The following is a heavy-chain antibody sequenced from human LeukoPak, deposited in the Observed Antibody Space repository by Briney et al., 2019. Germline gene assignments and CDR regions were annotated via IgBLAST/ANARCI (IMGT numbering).Heavy chain of an antibody. V-gene: IGHV3-23*01. CDR2: INGSGGRT. J-gene: IGHJ4*02. D-gene: IGHD3-22*01. Sequence: GGSLRLSCAASGFTFSNYGIAWVRQAPGKGLEWVTGINGSGGRTYYADSVKGRFTISRDNSKNTLYLQMNSLRAEDTAVYYCAKDLWYYDSSGYYGYFDYWGQGTLVTVSS. CDR1: GFTFSNYG. CDR3: AKDLWYYDSSGYYGYFDY.